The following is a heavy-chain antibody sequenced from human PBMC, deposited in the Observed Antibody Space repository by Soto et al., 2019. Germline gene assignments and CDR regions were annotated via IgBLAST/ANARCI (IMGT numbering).Heavy chain of an antibody. CDR1: GYTLTGYY. Sequence: SCKASGYTLTGYYMHWVRQAPGKGLEWLAIISFEGSNKNSANSVKGRFTISRDNATNTLYLQLNDLRPEDTAVYYCAKDWERLVAGRFFYAWGQGNPVT. J-gene: IGHJ4*02. CDR2: ISFEGSNK. D-gene: IGHD6-19*01. V-gene: IGHV3-30*18. CDR3: AKDWERLVAGRFFYA.